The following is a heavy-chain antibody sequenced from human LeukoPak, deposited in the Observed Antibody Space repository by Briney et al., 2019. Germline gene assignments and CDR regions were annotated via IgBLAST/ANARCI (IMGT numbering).Heavy chain of an antibody. CDR3: AREGDLRRIGMDV. V-gene: IGHV3-48*03. D-gene: IGHD3-16*01. Sequence: PGGSLRLSCTASGFIFSNYELHWVRQAPGKGLEWVSYISTGGSTMYYADSVKGRFTISRDNAKNSLFLQMNRLRAEDTALYYCAREGDLRRIGMDVWGQGTTVTVSS. CDR1: GFIFSNYE. CDR2: ISTGGSTM. J-gene: IGHJ6*02.